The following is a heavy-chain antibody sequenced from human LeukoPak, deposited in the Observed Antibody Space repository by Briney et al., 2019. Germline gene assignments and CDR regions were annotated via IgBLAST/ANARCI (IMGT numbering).Heavy chain of an antibody. CDR1: GFTFSSYW. Sequence: GGSLRLSCAASGFTFSSYWMSWVRQAPGKGLEWVANIKQDGSEKYYVDSVKGRFTISRDNAKNSLYLQMNSLRAEDTAVYYCARDLKHYYGSGSYSDYWGQGTLVTVSS. V-gene: IGHV3-7*04. J-gene: IGHJ4*02. D-gene: IGHD3-10*01. CDR3: ARDLKHYYGSGSYSDY. CDR2: IKQDGSEK.